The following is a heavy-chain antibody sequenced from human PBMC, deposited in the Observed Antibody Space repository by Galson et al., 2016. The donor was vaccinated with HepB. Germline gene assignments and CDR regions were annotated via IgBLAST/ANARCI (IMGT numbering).Heavy chain of an antibody. Sequence: SVKVSCKASGYTFTSXAIHXXXQAXXQRLXXLGXXSAAXXXTXXXQNFQGRVTFXRDTSASTVYMELSALRPEYTATXFCARGNTDGWYHDYWGQGTLVIVSS. D-gene: IGHD6-19*01. CDR3: ARGNTDGWYHDY. J-gene: IGHJ4*02. CDR2: XSAAXXXT. CDR1: GYTFTSXA. V-gene: IGHV1-3*01.